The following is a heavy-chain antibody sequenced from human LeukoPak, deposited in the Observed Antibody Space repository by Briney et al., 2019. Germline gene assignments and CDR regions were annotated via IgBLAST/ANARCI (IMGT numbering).Heavy chain of an antibody. Sequence: PSETLSLTCAVYGGSFSGYYWSWIRQPPGKGLEWIGEINHSGSTNYNPSLKSRVTISVDTSKNQFSLKLSSVTAADTAVYYCAREGGSSAYWGQGTLVTVSS. J-gene: IGHJ4*02. CDR2: INHSGST. D-gene: IGHD2-15*01. V-gene: IGHV4-34*01. CDR3: AREGGSSAY. CDR1: GGSFSGYY.